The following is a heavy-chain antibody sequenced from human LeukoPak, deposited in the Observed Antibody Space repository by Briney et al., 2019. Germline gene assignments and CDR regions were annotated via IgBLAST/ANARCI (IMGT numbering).Heavy chain of an antibody. J-gene: IGHJ4*02. Sequence: GGSLRLSCAASGFSISNYWMSWVRQAPGKGLEWVARVKSRSAGETTDYAAPVKGRFTISRDDSKNTLYLQMNSLKTEDTAVYYCTLIQGWGSGSYYRDFWGQGTLVTVSS. CDR3: TLIQGWGSGSYYRDF. V-gene: IGHV3-15*01. CDR1: GFSISNYW. D-gene: IGHD3-10*01. CDR2: VKSRSAGETT.